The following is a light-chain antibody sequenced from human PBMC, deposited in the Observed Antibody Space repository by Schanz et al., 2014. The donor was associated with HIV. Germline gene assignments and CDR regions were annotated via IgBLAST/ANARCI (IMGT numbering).Light chain of an antibody. Sequence: QSALTQPASASGSPGQSVTISCTGTSSDVGGYNYVSWYQLRPGKAPQLMIYEVTKRPSGVSSRFSGSKSGNTASLTISGLQAEDEADYYCCSYGGTSPFVFGTGTKLTVL. J-gene: IGLJ1*01. CDR2: EVT. V-gene: IGLV2-8*01. CDR1: SSDVGGYNY. CDR3: CSYGGTSPFV.